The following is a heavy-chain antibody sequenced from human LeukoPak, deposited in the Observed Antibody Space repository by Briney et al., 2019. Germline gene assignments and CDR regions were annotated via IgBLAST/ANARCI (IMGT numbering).Heavy chain of an antibody. Sequence: SQTLSLTCTVSGGSISSDDYYWSWIRQPPGKGLEWIGYIYYSGSTYYNPSLKSRLTISVDTSKNQFSLKLSSVTVADTAVYYCAHSSSSLPTDSWGQGTLVIVSS. CDR1: GGSISSDDYY. D-gene: IGHD6-6*01. CDR2: IYYSGST. CDR3: AHSSSSLPTDS. J-gene: IGHJ4*02. V-gene: IGHV4-30-4*01.